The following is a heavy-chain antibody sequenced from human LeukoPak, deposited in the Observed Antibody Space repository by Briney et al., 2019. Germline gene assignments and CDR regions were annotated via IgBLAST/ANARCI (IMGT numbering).Heavy chain of an antibody. CDR2: ISSSSSYI. CDR3: ARDGGYDSSGLRFDY. D-gene: IGHD3-22*01. CDR1: GFTFGSYS. J-gene: IGHJ4*02. V-gene: IGHV3-21*01. Sequence: GGSLRLSCAASGFTFGSYSMNWVRQAPGKGLEWVSPISSSSSYIYYADSVKGRFTISRDNAKNSLYLQMNSLRAEDTAVYYCARDGGYDSSGLRFDYWGQGTLVTVSS.